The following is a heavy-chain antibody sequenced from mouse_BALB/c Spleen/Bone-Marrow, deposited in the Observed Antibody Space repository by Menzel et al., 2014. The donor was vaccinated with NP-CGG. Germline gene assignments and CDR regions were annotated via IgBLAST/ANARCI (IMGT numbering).Heavy chain of an antibody. CDR1: GYTFTSSW. V-gene: IGHV1S130*01. CDR2: IHPNSGNT. J-gene: IGHJ3*01. D-gene: IGHD2-1*01. CDR3: ARYGSFAY. Sequence: VQLQQSGSVLVRPGASVKLSCKAPGYTFTSSWMHWAKQRPGQGLEWIGEIHPNSGNTNYNEKFKGKATLTVDTSSSTAYVDLSILTSEDSAVYYCARYGSFAYWGQGTLVTVSA.